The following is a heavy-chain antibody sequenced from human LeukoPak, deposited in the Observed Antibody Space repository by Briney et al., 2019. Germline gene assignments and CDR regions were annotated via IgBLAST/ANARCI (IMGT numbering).Heavy chain of an antibody. J-gene: IGHJ3*02. Sequence: GGSLRLSCAASGFTFSSYSMNWVRQAPGKGLEWASYISSSSGSIYYADSVKGRFTISGDNAKNSLSLQMNSLRAEDTAVYYCARGGSYYNEAFDIWGQGTMVTVSS. CDR1: GFTFSSYS. D-gene: IGHD3-10*01. CDR3: ARGGSYYNEAFDI. CDR2: ISSSSGSI. V-gene: IGHV3-48*01.